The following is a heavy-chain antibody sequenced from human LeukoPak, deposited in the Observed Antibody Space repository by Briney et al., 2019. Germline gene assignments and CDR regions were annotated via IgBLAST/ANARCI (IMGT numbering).Heavy chain of an antibody. J-gene: IGHJ2*01. CDR3: ARDVYTSGWRYFDL. CDR1: GYTLTDYY. V-gene: IGHV1-2*02. D-gene: IGHD6-19*01. CDR2: INPNSGGT. Sequence: ASVKVSCKASGYTLTDYYMHWVRQAPGQGLEWMGWINPNSGGTNYAQKFQGRVTLTRDASIGTAYMEMNRLTYDDTAIYYCARDVYTSGWRYFDLWGHGTLVTVSS.